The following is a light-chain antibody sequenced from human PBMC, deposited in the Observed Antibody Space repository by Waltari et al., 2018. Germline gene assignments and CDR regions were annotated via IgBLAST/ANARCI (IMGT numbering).Light chain of an antibody. V-gene: IGLV2-14*01. CDR1: SGDIGNYKF. CDR3: SSYTTASSWV. J-gene: IGLJ3*02. Sequence: QSALTQPASVSGSPGQSITISCTGTSGDIGNYKFVSWYQQEPGRAPKLIVYDVSQRPSGVSNLFSGSKSGNTASLTISGLQAEDEADYYCSSYTTASSWVFGGGTKLTVL. CDR2: DVS.